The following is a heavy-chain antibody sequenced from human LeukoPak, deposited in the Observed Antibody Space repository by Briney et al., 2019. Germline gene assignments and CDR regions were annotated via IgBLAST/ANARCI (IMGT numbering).Heavy chain of an antibody. Sequence: QPGGSLRLSCAASGFTFSSYAMSWVRQAPGKGLEWVSAISCSGGSTYYADSVKGRFTISRDNSKNTLYLQMNSLRAEDTAVYCCAKEEGVTMIVVVITEFDYWGQGTLVTVSS. CDR3: AKEEGVTMIVVVITEFDY. CDR1: GFTFSSYA. D-gene: IGHD3-22*01. V-gene: IGHV3-23*01. J-gene: IGHJ4*02. CDR2: ISCSGGST.